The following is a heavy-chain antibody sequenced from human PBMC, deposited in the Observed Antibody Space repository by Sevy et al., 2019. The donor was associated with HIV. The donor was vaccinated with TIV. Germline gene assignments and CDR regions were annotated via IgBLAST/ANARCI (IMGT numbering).Heavy chain of an antibody. CDR2: IYYNGHI. CDR3: AGENSWGRGYS. Sequence: SETLSLTCTVSGGSITSLYWNWIRQPPGKGLEWIANIYYNGHINYNPSLKSRVTLSLDTSKNQFSLRLSSVTTADTAMYYCAGENSWGRGYSRGQGTLVTVSS. V-gene: IGHV4-59*08. J-gene: IGHJ5*01. CDR1: GGSITSLY. D-gene: IGHD1-26*01.